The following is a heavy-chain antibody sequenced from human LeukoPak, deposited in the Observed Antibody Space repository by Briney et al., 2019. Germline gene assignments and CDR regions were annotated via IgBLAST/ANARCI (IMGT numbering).Heavy chain of an antibody. CDR1: GCTFNTYG. D-gene: IGHD6-19*01. J-gene: IGHJ5*02. Sequence: ASVKVSCKASGCTFNTYGINWVRQVPGQGLEWMGWISAYNGNTNYAQNFQGRITLTTDTSTSTAYMELTSLRFDDTAVYYCARDGRQWVPLNWFDPWGQGTLVIVSS. CDR3: ARDGRQWVPLNWFDP. V-gene: IGHV1-18*04. CDR2: ISAYNGNT.